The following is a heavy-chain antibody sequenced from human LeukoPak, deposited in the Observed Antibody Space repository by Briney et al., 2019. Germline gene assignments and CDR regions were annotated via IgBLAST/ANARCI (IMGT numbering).Heavy chain of an antibody. V-gene: IGHV3-33*01. J-gene: IGHJ4*02. CDR1: GFSFSGDA. D-gene: IGHD3-10*01. CDR3: AGAAGLGSYLIDY. CDR2: IWSDGSQT. Sequence: PGGSLRLSCAASGFSFSGDAIHWVRQAPGKGLEWVALIWSDGSQTKYAGSVKGRFTVSRDNSKNTAFLQMSGLTVEDTAVYYCAGAAGLGSYLIDYWGQGTLVTVSS.